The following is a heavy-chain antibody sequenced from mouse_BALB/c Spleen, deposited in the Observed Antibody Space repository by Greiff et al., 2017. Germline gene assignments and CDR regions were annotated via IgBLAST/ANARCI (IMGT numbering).Heavy chain of an antibody. CDR2: IRSKSNNYAT. Sequence: EVQGVESGGGLVQPKGSLKLSCAASGFTFNTYAMNWVRQAPGKGLEWVARIRSKSNNYATYYADSVKDRFTISRDDSQSMLYLQMNNLKTEDTAMYYCAAYYGNFYAMDYWGQGTSVTVSS. J-gene: IGHJ4*01. V-gene: IGHV10-1*02. D-gene: IGHD2-10*01. CDR1: GFTFNTYA. CDR3: AAYYGNFYAMDY.